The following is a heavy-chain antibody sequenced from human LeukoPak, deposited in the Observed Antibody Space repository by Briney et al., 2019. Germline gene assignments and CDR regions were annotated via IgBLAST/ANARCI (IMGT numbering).Heavy chain of an antibody. V-gene: IGHV1-18*01. J-gene: IGHJ3*02. D-gene: IGHD1-1*01. Sequence: ASVKVSCKASGYTPTRYCTSWVRQAPGQGLEWMGWISAYNVDTNYAQKLQGRVTMTTDTSTSTAYMELRSLRSDDTAVYYCARAARPLYEAFEICGQGTMVTVSS. CDR1: GYTPTRYC. CDR3: ARAARPLYEAFEI. CDR2: ISAYNVDT.